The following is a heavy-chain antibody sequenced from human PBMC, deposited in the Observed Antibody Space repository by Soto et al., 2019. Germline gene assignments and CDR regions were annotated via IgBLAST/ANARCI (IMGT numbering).Heavy chain of an antibody. V-gene: IGHV1-2*04. J-gene: IGHJ4*02. CDR1: GYTFTGYY. CDR2: INPNSGGT. CDR3: ARATYKVVPAAIGY. D-gene: IGHD2-2*01. Sequence: QVQLVQSGAEVKKPGASVKVSCKASGYTFTGYYMHWLRQAPGQGLEWMGWINPNSGGTNYAQKFQGWVTMTRDTSLSTAYMELSRLRSDDTAVYYCARATYKVVPAAIGYWGQGTLVTICS.